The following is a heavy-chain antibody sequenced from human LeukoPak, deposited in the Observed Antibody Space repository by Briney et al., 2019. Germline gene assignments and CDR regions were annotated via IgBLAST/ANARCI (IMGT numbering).Heavy chain of an antibody. CDR2: ISHDGRNK. Sequence: GGSLRLSCAASGFIFSNYDMHWVRQAPGKGLEWVAVISHDGRNKYYGDSVKGRFTISRDNSKNTLYLQMNGLRAEDTAVYYCARDPTTIQYYYYYYMDVWGKGTTVTVSS. CDR3: ARDPTTIQYYYYYYMDV. CDR1: GFIFSNYD. J-gene: IGHJ6*03. V-gene: IGHV3-30*03. D-gene: IGHD5-12*01.